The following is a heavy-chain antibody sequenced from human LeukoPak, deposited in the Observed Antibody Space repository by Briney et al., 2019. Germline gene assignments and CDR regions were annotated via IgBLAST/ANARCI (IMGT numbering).Heavy chain of an antibody. CDR2: IYYSGST. J-gene: IGHJ4*02. V-gene: IGHV4-59*08. CDR3: ARLRTAVRGTYYFDY. Sequence: SETLSLTCTVSGGSISSYYWSWIRQPPGKGLEWIGYIYYSGSTNYNPSLKSRVTISVDTSKNQFSLKLSSVTAADTAVYYCARLRTAVRGTYYFDYWGQGTLVTVSS. D-gene: IGHD3-10*01. CDR1: GGSISSYY.